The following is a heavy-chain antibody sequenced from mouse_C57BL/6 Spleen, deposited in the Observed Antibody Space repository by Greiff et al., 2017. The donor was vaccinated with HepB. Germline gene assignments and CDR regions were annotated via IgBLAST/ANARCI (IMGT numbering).Heavy chain of an antibody. D-gene: IGHD1-1*01. Sequence: EVQLVESGGDLVKPGGSLKLSCAASGFTFSSYGMSWVRQTPDKRLEWVATISSGGSYTYYPDSVKGRFTISRDNAKNTLYLHMSSLKSEDPAMYYCASLLYYYGSRNYYAMDYGGQGTSVTVSS. V-gene: IGHV5-6*01. CDR1: GFTFSSYG. J-gene: IGHJ4*01. CDR3: ASLLYYYGSRNYYAMDY. CDR2: ISSGGSYT.